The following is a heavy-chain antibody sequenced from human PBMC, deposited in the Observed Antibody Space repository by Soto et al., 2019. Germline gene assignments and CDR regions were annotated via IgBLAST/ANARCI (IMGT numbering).Heavy chain of an antibody. V-gene: IGHV4-59*01. CDR2: VHYTGST. Sequence: QLQLQESGPGLVKPSETLSLTCTVSGGSINNYYWSWIRQPPGKGLEWIGYVHYTGSTSYKSSLKRRVTLSVDASKSQFSLRLTSVTTADTAVYYCARAAPGDTETGTIFDWWGQGTLVTVSS. D-gene: IGHD1-1*01. CDR3: ARAAPGDTETGTIFDW. J-gene: IGHJ4*02. CDR1: GGSINNYY.